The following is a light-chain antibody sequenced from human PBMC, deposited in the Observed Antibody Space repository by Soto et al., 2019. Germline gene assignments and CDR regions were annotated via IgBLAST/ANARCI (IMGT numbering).Light chain of an antibody. Sequence: DIQMNQTPSTRSASVGDRVTMTCRASQSISNSLAWYQQKPGQAPKLLIYRASALQSGVPSRFSGSGSGTEFTLTIDSLQPDDFATFYCQQYSTYPLTFGGGTRVDIK. V-gene: IGKV1-5*03. J-gene: IGKJ4*01. CDR2: RAS. CDR1: QSISNS. CDR3: QQYSTYPLT.